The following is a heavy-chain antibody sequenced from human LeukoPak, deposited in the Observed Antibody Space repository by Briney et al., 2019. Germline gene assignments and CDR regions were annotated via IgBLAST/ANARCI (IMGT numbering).Heavy chain of an antibody. J-gene: IGHJ4*02. Sequence: GRPLRLSSTASGFTFINYSMNWDRQAPEKGLEWVSSIITNSAFIYYADSVRGRFTISGDNNKNSLYLQMDSLTADDAAVYFCSCLRGSSDYWGQGTLVTVSS. D-gene: IGHD3-10*01. CDR1: GFTFINYS. CDR2: IITNSAFI. CDR3: SCLRGSSDY. V-gene: IGHV3-21*01.